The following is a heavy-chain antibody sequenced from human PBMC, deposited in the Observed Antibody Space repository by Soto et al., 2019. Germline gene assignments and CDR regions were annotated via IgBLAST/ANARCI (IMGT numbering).Heavy chain of an antibody. CDR1: RGSFSGSY. CDR2: INHSGST. J-gene: IGHJ4*02. Sequence: SETLSLTCSVYRGSFSGSYRSWIRQPPGKGLEWIGEINHSGSTNYNPSLKSRVTISVDTSKNQFSLKLSSVTAADTAVYYCARNGYCSGGSCYNSWGQGTLVTVSS. V-gene: IGHV4-34*01. D-gene: IGHD2-15*01. CDR3: ARNGYCSGGSCYNS.